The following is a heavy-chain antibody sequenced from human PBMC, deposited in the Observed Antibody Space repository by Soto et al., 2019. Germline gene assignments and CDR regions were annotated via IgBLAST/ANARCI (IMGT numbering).Heavy chain of an antibody. D-gene: IGHD3-9*01. Sequence: GGSLRLSCAASGFTFSSYALSWVRPAPGEGLEWVSAISGSGGSTYYADSVKGRFTISRDNSKNTLYLQMNSLRAEDTAVYYCAKVLVKGYDILTGYFSGYFQHWGQGTLVTVSS. V-gene: IGHV3-23*01. CDR3: AKVLVKGYDILTGYFSGYFQH. J-gene: IGHJ1*01. CDR2: ISGSGGST. CDR1: GFTFSSYA.